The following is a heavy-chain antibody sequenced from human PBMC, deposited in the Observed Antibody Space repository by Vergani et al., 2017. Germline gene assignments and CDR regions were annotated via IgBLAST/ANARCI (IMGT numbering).Heavy chain of an antibody. CDR3: AIPMVREVIMPPPD. D-gene: IGHD3-10*01. CDR2: ISYDGSNK. Sequence: QVQLVESGGGVVQPGRSLRLSCAASGFTFSSYAMHWVRQAPGKGLEWVAVISYDGSNKYYADSVKGRFTISRDNSKNTLYLQMNSLRAEDTAVYYCAIPMVREVIMPPPDWSQGTLVTVSS. CDR1: GFTFSSYA. V-gene: IGHV3-30-3*01. J-gene: IGHJ4*02.